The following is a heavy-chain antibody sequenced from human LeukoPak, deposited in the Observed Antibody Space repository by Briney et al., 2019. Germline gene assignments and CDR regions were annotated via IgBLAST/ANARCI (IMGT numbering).Heavy chain of an antibody. J-gene: IGHJ5*02. Sequence: ASVKVSCKASGYTFTYYYLHWVRQAPGQGLEWMGWINPNSGGTNYAQKFQGRVSMTGDTSNSTGYMELSRLTSDDTALYYCARRVGQQQGFDPWGQGTLVTVSS. CDR1: GYTFTYYY. CDR3: ARRVGQQQGFDP. D-gene: IGHD6-13*01. V-gene: IGHV1-2*02. CDR2: INPNSGGT.